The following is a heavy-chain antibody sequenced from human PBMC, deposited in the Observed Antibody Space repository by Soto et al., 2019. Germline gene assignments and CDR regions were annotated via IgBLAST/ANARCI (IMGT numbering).Heavy chain of an antibody. Sequence: QVQLVQSGAEVKKPGASVKVSCKASGYTFTGYYMHWGRQAPGQGLEWMGWINPNSGGTNYAQKFKGWVTMTRDTSISTAYLELSRLRSEDTAVYYCARSGRLRAAGGGLGYWGQGTLVTVSS. V-gene: IGHV1-2*04. CDR2: INPNSGGT. CDR1: GYTFTGYY. D-gene: IGHD6-13*01. CDR3: ARSGRLRAAGGGLGY. J-gene: IGHJ4*02.